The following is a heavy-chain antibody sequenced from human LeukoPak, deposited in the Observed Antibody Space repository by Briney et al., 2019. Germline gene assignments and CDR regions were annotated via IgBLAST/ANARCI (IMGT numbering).Heavy chain of an antibody. J-gene: IGHJ6*03. CDR1: GGSISSSSYY. CDR3: ATQDIVVVVAAHRYYYYYMDV. CDR2: IYYSGST. D-gene: IGHD2-15*01. Sequence: SETLSLTCTVSGGSISSSSYYWGWIRQPPGKGLEWIGSIYYSGSTYYNPSLKSRVTISVDTSKNQFSLKLSSVTAADTAVYYCATQDIVVVVAAHRYYYYYMDVWGKGTTVTVSS. V-gene: IGHV4-39*01.